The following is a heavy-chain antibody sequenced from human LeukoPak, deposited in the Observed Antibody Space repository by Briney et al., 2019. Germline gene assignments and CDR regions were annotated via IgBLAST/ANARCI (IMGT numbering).Heavy chain of an antibody. CDR3: ARASRAGFVDY. Sequence: SETLSLTCTVSGGSISTYYWTWIRQTPGKGLEWIGYIYYSGNTNYNPSLQSRVTISVDTSKNQFSLKLRSVTAADTAVYYCARASRAGFVDYWGQGLLGTVSS. V-gene: IGHV4-59*01. J-gene: IGHJ4*02. CDR2: IYYSGNT. CDR1: GGSISTYY.